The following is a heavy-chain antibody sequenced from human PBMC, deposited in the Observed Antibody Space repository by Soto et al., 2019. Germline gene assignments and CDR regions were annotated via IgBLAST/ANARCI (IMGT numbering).Heavy chain of an antibody. V-gene: IGHV3-23*01. Sequence: GGSLRLSCAAAGFTFSDYAMNWVRQAPGKGLEWVSAISGSGANTYYADSVKGRCTISRDNSKNTLYLQMNSLRAEDTAVYYCARGLESEWLGYFDYWGQGTLVTV. CDR1: GFTFSDYA. CDR2: ISGSGANT. J-gene: IGHJ4*02. D-gene: IGHD3-3*01. CDR3: ARGLESEWLGYFDY.